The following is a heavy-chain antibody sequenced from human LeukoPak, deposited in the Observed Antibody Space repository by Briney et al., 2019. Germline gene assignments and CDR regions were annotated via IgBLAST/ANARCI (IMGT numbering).Heavy chain of an antibody. CDR3: ARAVVPAATPHVVYLDY. J-gene: IGHJ4*02. D-gene: IGHD2-2*02. Sequence: GGSLRLSCAASGFTFSSYSMNWVRQAPGKGLEWVSSISSSSSYIYYADSVKGRFTISRDNAKNSLYLQMNSLRAEDTAVYYCARAVVPAATPHVVYLDYWGQGTLVTVSS. V-gene: IGHV3-21*01. CDR1: GFTFSSYS. CDR2: ISSSSSYI.